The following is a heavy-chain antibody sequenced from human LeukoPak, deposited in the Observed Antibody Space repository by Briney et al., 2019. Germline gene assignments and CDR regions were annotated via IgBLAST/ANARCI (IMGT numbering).Heavy chain of an antibody. CDR1: GGSISSYY. CDR2: IYYSGST. V-gene: IGHV4-59*01. CDR3: ARTSYGMDV. Sequence: SETPSLTCIVSGGSISSYYWSWIRQPPGKGPEWIGYIYYSGSTNYNPSLKSRVTISVDTSKNQFSLKLSSVTAADTAVYYCARTSYGMDVWGQGTTVTVSS. J-gene: IGHJ6*02.